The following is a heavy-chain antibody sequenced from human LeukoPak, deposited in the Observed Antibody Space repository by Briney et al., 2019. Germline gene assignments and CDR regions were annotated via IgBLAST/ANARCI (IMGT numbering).Heavy chain of an antibody. J-gene: IGHJ4*02. V-gene: IGHV4-59*01. CDR2: IYYSGST. CDR3: ARDAYQTLDY. Sequence: PSETLSLTCTVSGGSISSYYWSWIRQPPGKGLEWIGYIYYSGSTNYNPSLKSRVTISVDTSKNQFSLKLSSVTGPGTAGYYWARDAYQTLDYWGQGTLVTGSS. CDR1: GGSISSYY. D-gene: IGHD2-2*01.